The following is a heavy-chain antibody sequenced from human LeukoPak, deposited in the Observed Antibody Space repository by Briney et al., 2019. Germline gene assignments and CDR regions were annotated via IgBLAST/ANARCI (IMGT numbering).Heavy chain of an antibody. CDR1: GFTLSTYW. Sequence: GGSLRLSCAASGFTLSTYWMNWVRQAPGKGLEWVATIKQDGSEKYYVDSVKGRFTISRDNAKNSLYLQMNSLRAEDTAVFYCAKGSLERFDFWGQGTLVIVSS. D-gene: IGHD1-1*01. V-gene: IGHV3-7*01. J-gene: IGHJ4*02. CDR2: IKQDGSEK. CDR3: AKGSLERFDF.